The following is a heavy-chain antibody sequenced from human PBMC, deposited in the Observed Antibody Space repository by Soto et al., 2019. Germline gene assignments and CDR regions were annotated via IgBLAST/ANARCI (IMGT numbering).Heavy chain of an antibody. CDR1: GRSMSSNY. V-gene: IGHV4-59*03. CDR2: VFYGGT. J-gene: IGHJ4*02. Sequence: SETLSLTCSVSGRSMSSNYWSWLRQSPDKGLEWLGYVFYGGTDYNPSLGGRVTMSVETSKRQFSLTLSSVTAADTAVYYCADYRGALYFDFWGQGIQVTVSS. D-gene: IGHD4-4*01. CDR3: ADYRGALYFDF.